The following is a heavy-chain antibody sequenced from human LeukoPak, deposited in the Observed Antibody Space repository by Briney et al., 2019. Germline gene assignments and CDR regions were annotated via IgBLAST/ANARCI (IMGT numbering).Heavy chain of an antibody. CDR1: GYTFTDYT. D-gene: IGHD3-22*01. J-gene: IGHJ4*02. CDR2: INGGSGNT. Sequence: ASVKVSCKASGYTFTDYTMHWLRQAPGQRLDWMGWINGGSGNTKYSPELQGRVTITRDTSASTAYMELSSLRSEDTAVYYCANPRYDSSGYYYVDWGQGTLVTVSS. CDR3: ANPRYDSSGYYYVD. V-gene: IGHV1-3*01.